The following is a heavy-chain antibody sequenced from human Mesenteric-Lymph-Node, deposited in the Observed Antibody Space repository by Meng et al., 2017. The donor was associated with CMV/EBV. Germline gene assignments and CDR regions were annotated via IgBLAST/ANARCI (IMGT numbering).Heavy chain of an antibody. Sequence: GESLKISCAASGFTLSDYEINWVRQAPGRGLEWVSYFSSSGSNIYYADSVKGRFTISRDNAKNSLYLQMNSLRVADTAVYYCARDRVYDFWSGYYYYGMDVWGQGTTVTVSS. J-gene: IGHJ6*02. CDR3: ARDRVYDFWSGYYYYGMDV. V-gene: IGHV3-48*03. CDR1: GFTLSDYE. D-gene: IGHD3-3*01. CDR2: FSSSGSNI.